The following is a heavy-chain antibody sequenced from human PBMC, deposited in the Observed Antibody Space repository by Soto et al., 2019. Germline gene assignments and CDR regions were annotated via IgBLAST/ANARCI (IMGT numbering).Heavy chain of an antibody. V-gene: IGHV1-46*01. J-gene: IGHJ6*02. CDR2: INPSGGST. D-gene: IGHD3-9*01. CDR1: GYTFTSYY. Sequence: QVQLVQSRAEVKKPGASVKVSCKASGYTFTSYYMHWVRQAPGQGLEWMGIINPSGGSTSYAQKFQGRVTMTRDTSTSTVYMELSSLRSEDTAVYYCATEEGLRYHTPGFYYGMDVWGQGTTVTVSS. CDR3: ATEEGLRYHTPGFYYGMDV.